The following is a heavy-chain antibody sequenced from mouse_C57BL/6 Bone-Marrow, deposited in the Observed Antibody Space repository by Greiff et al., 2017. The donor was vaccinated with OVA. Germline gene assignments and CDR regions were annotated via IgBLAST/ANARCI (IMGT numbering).Heavy chain of an antibody. Sequence: QVQLKQSGPGLVQPSQSLSITCTVSVFSLTSYGVHWVRQSPGKGLEWLGVIWSGGSTDYNAAFISRLSISKDNSKSQVFFKMNSLQADDTAIYYCARTGDYTWFAYWGQGTLVTVSA. CDR1: VFSLTSYG. CDR3: ARTGDYTWFAY. J-gene: IGHJ3*01. D-gene: IGHD2-13*01. V-gene: IGHV2-2*01. CDR2: IWSGGST.